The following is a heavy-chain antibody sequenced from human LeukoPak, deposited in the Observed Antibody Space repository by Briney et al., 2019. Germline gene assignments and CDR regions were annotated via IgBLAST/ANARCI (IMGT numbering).Heavy chain of an antibody. Sequence: QPGGSLRLSCAASGFTFSSYAMSWVRQAPGKGLEWVSAISGSGGSTYYADLVKGRFTISRDNPKNTLYLQMNSLRAEDTAVYYCAKGQVKLSSGAPRALNYWGQGTLVTVSS. CDR2: ISGSGGST. D-gene: IGHD3-22*01. V-gene: IGHV3-23*01. J-gene: IGHJ4*02. CDR3: AKGQVKLSSGAPRALNY. CDR1: GFTFSSYA.